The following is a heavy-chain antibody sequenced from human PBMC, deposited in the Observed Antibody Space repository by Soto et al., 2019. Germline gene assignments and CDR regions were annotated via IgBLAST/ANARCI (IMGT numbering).Heavy chain of an antibody. D-gene: IGHD3-22*01. CDR3: ARSPDSSGYYPRWYYYGMYV. Sequence: RSLTCAVSGGSISSSNWWIWVRQPPGKGLEWIGEIYHSGSTNYNPSLKSRVTISVDKSKNQFSLKLSSVTAADTAVYYCARSPDSSGYYPRWYYYGMYVWGQGTTVTVSS. J-gene: IGHJ6*02. CDR2: IYHSGST. CDR1: GGSISSSNW. V-gene: IGHV4-4*02.